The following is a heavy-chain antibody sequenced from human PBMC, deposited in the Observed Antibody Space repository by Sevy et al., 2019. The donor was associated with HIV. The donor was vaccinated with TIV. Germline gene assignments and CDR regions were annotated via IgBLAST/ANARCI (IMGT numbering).Heavy chain of an antibody. CDR1: GFTFSSYG. CDR3: AKDGSCSSTSCYTGGGEFDY. D-gene: IGHD2-2*02. V-gene: IGHV3-30*02. Sequence: GGSLRLSCAASGFTFSSYGMHWVRQAPGKGLERVAFIRYDGSNKYYADSVKGRFTISRDNSKNTLYLQMNSLRAEDTAVYYCAKDGSCSSTSCYTGGGEFDYWGQGTLVTVSS. J-gene: IGHJ4*02. CDR2: IRYDGSNK.